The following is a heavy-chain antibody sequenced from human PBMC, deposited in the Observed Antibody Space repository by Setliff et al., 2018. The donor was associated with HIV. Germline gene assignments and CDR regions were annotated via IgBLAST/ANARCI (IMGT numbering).Heavy chain of an antibody. CDR1: GFPFSIYP. J-gene: IGHJ6*02. V-gene: IGHV3-21*01. D-gene: IGHD1-26*01. CDR3: ARPTNIDTLYYGSQTFYMYYYGLDV. CDR2: LSGDSNHI. Sequence: PGGSLRLSCAASGFPFSIYPMNWVRQAPGKGLEWVSYLSGDSNHISYADSVKGRFTISRDNAKNSLYLQMNSLRADDKAVYFCARPTNIDTLYYGSQTFYMYYYGLDVWGQGTTGTV.